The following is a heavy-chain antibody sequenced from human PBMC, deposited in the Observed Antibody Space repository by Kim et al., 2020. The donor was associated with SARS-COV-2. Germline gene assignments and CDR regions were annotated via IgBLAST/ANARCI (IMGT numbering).Heavy chain of an antibody. CDR1: GFTFSSYA. Sequence: GGSLRLSCAASGFTFSSYAMSWVRQAPGKGLEWVSAISGSGGSTYYADSVKGRFTISRDNSKNTLYLQMNSLRAEDTAVYYCAKLGRITMIVVVITGIDYWGQGTLVTVSS. CDR2: ISGSGGST. CDR3: AKLGRITMIVVVITGIDY. V-gene: IGHV3-23*01. D-gene: IGHD3-22*01. J-gene: IGHJ4*02.